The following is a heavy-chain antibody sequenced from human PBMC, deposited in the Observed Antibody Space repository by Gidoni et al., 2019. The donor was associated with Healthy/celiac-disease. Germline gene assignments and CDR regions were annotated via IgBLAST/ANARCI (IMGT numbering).Heavy chain of an antibody. J-gene: IGHJ3*02. V-gene: IGHV4-59*01. CDR2: MYYSGRH. D-gene: IGHD3-22*01. CDR1: GGSISSYY. Sequence: QVQLQESGPGLVKPSETLSLTCPVAGGSISSYYWSWIRQPPGTGREWIGYMYYSGRHNYNPALKSRVTISVDTSKNQFSLKLSSVTAADTAVYYCARERGVTYYSDSSGLLDAFDIWGQGTMVTVSS. CDR3: ARERGVTYYSDSSGLLDAFDI.